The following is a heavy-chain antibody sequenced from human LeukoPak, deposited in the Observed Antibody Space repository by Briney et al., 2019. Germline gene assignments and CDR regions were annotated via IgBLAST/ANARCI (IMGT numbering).Heavy chain of an antibody. CDR2: ISGAAGGT. Sequence: GGSLRLSCAASGFTFSTYAMSWVRQAPRKGLEWVSTISGAAGGTYYGDSVRGRFTISRDNSKNTLYLQMNSLRAEDTAVYYCAKDQGYCDYWGQGTLVTVSS. CDR1: GFTFSTYA. D-gene: IGHD2-15*01. V-gene: IGHV3-23*01. CDR3: AKDQGYCDY. J-gene: IGHJ4*02.